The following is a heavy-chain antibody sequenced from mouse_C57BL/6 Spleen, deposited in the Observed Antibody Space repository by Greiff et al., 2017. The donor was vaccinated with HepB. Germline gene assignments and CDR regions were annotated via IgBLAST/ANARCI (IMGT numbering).Heavy chain of an antibody. V-gene: IGHV1-52*01. CDR1: GYTFTSYW. Sequence: QVQLKQPGAELVRPGSSVKLSCKASGYTFTSYWMHWVKQRPIQGLEWIGNIDPSDSETHYNQKFKDKATLTVEKSSSTAYMQLSSLTSEDSAVYYCARARGYYVGYFDYWGQGTTLTVSS. CDR3: ARARGYYVGYFDY. D-gene: IGHD2-3*01. CDR2: IDPSDSET. J-gene: IGHJ2*01.